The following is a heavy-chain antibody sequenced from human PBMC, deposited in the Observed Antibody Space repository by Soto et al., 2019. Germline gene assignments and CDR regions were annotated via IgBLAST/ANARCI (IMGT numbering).Heavy chain of an antibody. CDR3: ARGKRDSTSCLDV. CDR2: IYSSGST. Sequence: SETLSLTCRVSTGSINGYYWNWIRQSPGKGLEWIAFIYSSGSTNYNPSLKSRATISVDRSKNQVSLKLTSVTAADTAVYYCARGKRDSTSCLDVWGQGTTVTRLL. D-gene: IGHD2-2*01. CDR1: TGSINGYY. J-gene: IGHJ6*02. V-gene: IGHV4-59*01.